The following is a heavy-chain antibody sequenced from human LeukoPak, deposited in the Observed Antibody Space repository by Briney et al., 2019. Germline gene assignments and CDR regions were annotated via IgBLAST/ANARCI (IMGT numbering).Heavy chain of an antibody. D-gene: IGHD2-2*01. CDR3: ARYGVAPAAYYYYYMDV. V-gene: IGHV3-7*01. CDR1: GFTFSSYW. Sequence: GGSLRLSCAASGFTFSSYWMSWVRQAPGKGLEGGANMKQDGSEKYYVDSVKGRFTISRDNAKNSLYLQMNSLRAEDTAVYYCARYGVAPAAYYYYYMDVWGKGTTVTVSS. CDR2: MKQDGSEK. J-gene: IGHJ6*03.